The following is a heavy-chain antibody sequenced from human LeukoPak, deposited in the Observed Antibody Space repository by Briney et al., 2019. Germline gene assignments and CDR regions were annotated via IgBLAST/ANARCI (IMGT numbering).Heavy chain of an antibody. CDR2: INTDGSST. Sequence: GGSLRLSCAASGFTFSTYSMNWVRQAPGKGLVWVSRINTDGSSTTYADSVKGRFTISRDNSKNTLYLQMNSLRAEDTAIYYCTKGSVLTIFGVAWHAFDIWGQGTMVTVSP. CDR3: TKGSVLTIFGVAWHAFDI. V-gene: IGHV3-74*03. CDR1: GFTFSTYS. D-gene: IGHD3-3*01. J-gene: IGHJ3*02.